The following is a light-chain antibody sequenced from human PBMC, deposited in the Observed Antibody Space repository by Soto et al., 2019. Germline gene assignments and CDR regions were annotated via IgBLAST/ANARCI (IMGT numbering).Light chain of an antibody. V-gene: IGKV3-20*01. Sequence: EILLTQSPGTLSLSPGDRATLSCRASQTLTNSFLAWYQQKPGQTPRLLIYGASIRATDIPDRFSGSGSGTDFKLTISRLEPEDFAVYFCQQYGRLPLSFGGGTKVEIK. CDR3: QQYGRLPLS. J-gene: IGKJ4*01. CDR1: QTLTNSF. CDR2: GAS.